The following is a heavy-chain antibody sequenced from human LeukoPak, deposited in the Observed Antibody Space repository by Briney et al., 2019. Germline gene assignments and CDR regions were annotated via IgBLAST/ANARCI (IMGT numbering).Heavy chain of an antibody. V-gene: IGHV4-59*01. J-gene: IGHJ4*02. Sequence: SETLSLTCTVSGGSISSYSWNWIRQPPGKGLEWIGYIYYSGSTNYNPSLKSRVTISVDTSKNQFSLKLSSVTAADTAVYYCARVASYYDSSGYYYGQVYFDYWGQGTLVTVSS. CDR2: IYYSGST. CDR3: ARVASYYDSSGYYYGQVYFDY. CDR1: GGSISSYS. D-gene: IGHD3-22*01.